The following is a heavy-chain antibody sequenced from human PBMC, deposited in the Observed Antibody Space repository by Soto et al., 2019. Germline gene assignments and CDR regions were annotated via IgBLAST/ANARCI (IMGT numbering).Heavy chain of an antibody. CDR1: GGSISSGGYS. J-gene: IGHJ6*02. D-gene: IGHD5-12*01. Sequence: SETLSLTCAVSGGSISSGGYSWSWIRQPPGKGLEWIGYIYHSGSTYYNPSLKSRVTISVDRSKSQFSLKLSSVTAADTAVYYCARRRGFPYYYGMDVWGQGTTVTVSS. V-gene: IGHV4-30-2*01. CDR2: IYHSGST. CDR3: ARRRGFPYYYGMDV.